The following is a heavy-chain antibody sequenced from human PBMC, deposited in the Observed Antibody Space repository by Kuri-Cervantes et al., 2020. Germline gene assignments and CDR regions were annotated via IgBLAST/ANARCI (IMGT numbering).Heavy chain of an antibody. CDR1: GLTFSSYW. J-gene: IGHJ6*02. Sequence: GESLKISCAASGLTFSSYWMHWVRQAPGKGLVWVSRINSDGSSTSYADSVKGRFTISRDNAKNTPYLQMNSLRAEDTAVYYCASQQPAAYYYYYYGMDVWGQGTTVTVSS. V-gene: IGHV3-74*01. CDR2: INSDGSST. CDR3: ASQQPAAYYYYYYGMDV. D-gene: IGHD2-2*01.